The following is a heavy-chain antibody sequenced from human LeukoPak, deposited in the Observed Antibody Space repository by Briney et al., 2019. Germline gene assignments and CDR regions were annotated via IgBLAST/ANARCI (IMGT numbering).Heavy chain of an antibody. CDR1: GDSISSYY. CDR3: ARGWGSSWYYFDY. J-gene: IGHJ4*02. Sequence: PSETPSLPCTVSGDSISSYYWTWIRQSVGQGLGGIGRIYTSGSTSYNPSLKSRVTMSLDTSKNQFSLRLTSVTAADTAMYYCARGWGSSWYYFDYWGQGTLVTVSS. V-gene: IGHV4-4*07. CDR2: IYTSGST. D-gene: IGHD6-13*01.